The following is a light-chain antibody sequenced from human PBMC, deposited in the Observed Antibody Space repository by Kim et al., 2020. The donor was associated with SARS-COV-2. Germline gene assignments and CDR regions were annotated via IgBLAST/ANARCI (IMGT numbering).Light chain of an antibody. V-gene: IGKV1-5*01. Sequence: SASVGDSVTITCRARQSSNNYLAWYQQKPGKAPSLLIYDASTLRSGVPSRFSGSGSGTEFTLTISSLQPDDLATYYCQQYKSYVWTFGRGTKVEI. CDR3: QQYKSYVWT. CDR2: DAS. CDR1: QSSNNY. J-gene: IGKJ1*01.